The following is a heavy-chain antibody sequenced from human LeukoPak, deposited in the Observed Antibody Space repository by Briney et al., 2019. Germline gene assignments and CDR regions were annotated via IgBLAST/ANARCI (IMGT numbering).Heavy chain of an antibody. J-gene: IGHJ6*03. CDR1: GYTFTGYY. V-gene: IGHV1-2*02. D-gene: IGHD3-10*01. CDR2: INPNSGGT. CDR3: ARGAYGSGEDVDYYMDV. Sequence: AASVKVSCKASGYTFTGYYMHWVRQAPGQGLEWMGWINPNSGGTNYAQKFQGRVTMTRDTSISTAYMELSRLRSDDTAVYYCARGAYGSGEDVDYYMDVWGKGTTVTFSS.